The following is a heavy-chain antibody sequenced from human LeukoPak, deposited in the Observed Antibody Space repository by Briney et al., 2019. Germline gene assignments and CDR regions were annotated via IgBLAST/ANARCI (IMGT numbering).Heavy chain of an antibody. V-gene: IGHV3-23*01. Sequence: GETLRLSCAASGFTFSSSGMSWVRQAPGKGLEWVSYISGSDTTTHYADSVKGRVTISRDNSKNTLYLKMNSLRAEDTAVYFCAKDQVVPFDYWGQGTLVTVST. D-gene: IGHD2-2*01. CDR1: GFTFSSSG. J-gene: IGHJ4*02. CDR3: AKDQVVPFDY. CDR2: ISGSDTTT.